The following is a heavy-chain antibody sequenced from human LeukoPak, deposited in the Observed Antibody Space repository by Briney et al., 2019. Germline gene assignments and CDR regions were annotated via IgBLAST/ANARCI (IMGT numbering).Heavy chain of an antibody. CDR1: GFTVSTNY. CDR2: IYRGGRT. Sequence: PGGSLRLSCAASGFTVSTNYMSWVRQAPGKGLEWVSLIYRGGRTYYAVYVKGRFPISRDNSKNTLYLQMNSLRAEDTAVYYCARGDDYGDSWGQGTLVTVSS. CDR3: ARGDDYGDS. V-gene: IGHV3-53*01. D-gene: IGHD3-16*01. J-gene: IGHJ4*02.